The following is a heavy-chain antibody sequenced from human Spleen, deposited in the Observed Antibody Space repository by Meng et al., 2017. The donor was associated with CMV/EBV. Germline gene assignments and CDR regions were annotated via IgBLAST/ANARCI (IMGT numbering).Heavy chain of an antibody. Sequence: GESLKISCAASGFTFSSYSMNWVRQAPGKGLEWVSYISSSSSTIYHADSVKGRFTISRDNAKNSLYLQMNSLRAEDTAVYYCARGATYYDFWSGYPGGSYYFDYWGQGTLVTVSS. V-gene: IGHV3-48*04. D-gene: IGHD3-3*01. CDR3: ARGATYYDFWSGYPGGSYYFDY. J-gene: IGHJ4*02. CDR1: GFTFSSYS. CDR2: ISSSSSTI.